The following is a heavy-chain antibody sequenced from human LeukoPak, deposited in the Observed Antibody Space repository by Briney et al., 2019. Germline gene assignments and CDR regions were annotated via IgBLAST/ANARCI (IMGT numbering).Heavy chain of an antibody. V-gene: IGHV4-30-4*01. CDR1: GGSISSGDYY. CDR3: ARVGSSWYFDY. CDR2: IYYSGST. J-gene: IGHJ4*02. Sequence: SETLSLTCTVSGGSISSGDYYWSWIRQPPGKGLEWIGYIYYSGSTYYNPSLKSRVTISVDTSKNQFSLRLSSVTAADTAVYYCARVGSSWYFDYWGQGTLVTVSS. D-gene: IGHD6-13*01.